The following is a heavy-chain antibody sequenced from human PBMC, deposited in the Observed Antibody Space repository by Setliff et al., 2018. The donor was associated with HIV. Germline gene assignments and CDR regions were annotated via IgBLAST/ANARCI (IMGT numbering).Heavy chain of an antibody. Sequence: SETLSLTCTVSGDSISSANYFWNWIRQPAGKGLEWIGHIYTTGRTKYNPSLKSRVNISVDTSKNQFSLNLTSVTAADTAVYYCARSYCGGDWGCAFDIWGQGTMVTVSS. D-gene: IGHD2-21*02. CDR3: ARSYCGGDWGCAFDI. J-gene: IGHJ3*02. V-gene: IGHV4-61*09. CDR1: GDSISSANYF. CDR2: IYTTGRT.